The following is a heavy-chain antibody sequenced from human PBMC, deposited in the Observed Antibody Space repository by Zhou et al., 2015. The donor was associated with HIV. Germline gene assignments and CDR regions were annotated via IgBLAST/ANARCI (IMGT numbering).Heavy chain of an antibody. V-gene: IGHV3-74*02. CDR3: TRVRLPGRHFDWLVSPVAY. D-gene: IGHD3-9*01. J-gene: IGHJ4*02. Sequence: EVQLLESGGDLVRPGGSLRLSCTGSGFIFQNYVYHWVRHVPGKGLVWVSRVSFDGRSADYADAVQGRFTVSRDNSKKTLYLQMNHLRVEDSGIYHCTRVRLPGRHFDWLVSPVAYWGQGTQVTVSS. CDR2: VSFDGRSA. CDR1: GFIFQNYV.